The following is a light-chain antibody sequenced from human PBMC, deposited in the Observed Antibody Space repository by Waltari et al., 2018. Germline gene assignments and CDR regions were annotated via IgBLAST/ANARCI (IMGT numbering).Light chain of an antibody. CDR3: QQAWT. V-gene: IGKV1-5*03. J-gene: IGKJ1*01. Sequence: DIQITQSPSTLSASVGDRVTSTCGASQTINTWLAWYQQKPRKVPNLPICRASTLENGVPSRFSGSGSGTEFTITISSLQPDDFATYYCQQAWTFGQGTKVEIK. CDR2: RAS. CDR1: QTINTW.